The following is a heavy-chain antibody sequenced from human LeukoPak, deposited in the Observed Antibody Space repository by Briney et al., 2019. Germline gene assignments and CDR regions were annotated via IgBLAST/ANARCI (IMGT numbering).Heavy chain of an antibody. J-gene: IGHJ4*02. CDR1: GFTFSSYA. CDR2: ISGSGGST. V-gene: IGHV3-23*01. CDR3: ATDGISEETATDY. D-gene: IGHD5-18*01. Sequence: GGSLRLSCAASGFTFSSYAMSWVRQAPGKGLEWVSAISGSGGSTYYADSVKGRFTISRDNSKNTLYLQMNSLKTEDTAVYFCATDGISEETATDYWGQGTLVTVSS.